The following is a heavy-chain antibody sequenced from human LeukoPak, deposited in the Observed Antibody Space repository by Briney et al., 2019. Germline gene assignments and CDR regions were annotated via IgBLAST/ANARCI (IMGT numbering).Heavy chain of an antibody. CDR1: GFTFSSYS. CDR3: ARVSDTAMVFSD. V-gene: IGHV3-21*01. CDR2: ISSSSSYI. Sequence: GGSLRLSCAASGFTFSSYSMNWVRQAPGKGLEWVSSISSSSSYIYYADSVKGRFTISRDNAKNSLYLQMNSLRAEDTAVYYCARVSDTAMVFSDWGQGTLVTVSS. D-gene: IGHD5-18*01. J-gene: IGHJ4*02.